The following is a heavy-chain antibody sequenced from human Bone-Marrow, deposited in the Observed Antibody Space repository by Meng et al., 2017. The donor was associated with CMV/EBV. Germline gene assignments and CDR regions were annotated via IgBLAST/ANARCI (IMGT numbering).Heavy chain of an antibody. Sequence: GESLKISCSASGFTFGDYSVTWVRQAPGKGLEWVGFIRKKLFGETTEYAASVKGRFTISRDDSKSTAYLHVDSLRIEDTAVYYCTIGSRDGYVPAAFDIWGQGTMVTV. CDR1: GFTFGDYS. V-gene: IGHV3-49*04. CDR2: IRKKLFGETT. CDR3: TIGSRDGYVPAAFDI. J-gene: IGHJ3*02. D-gene: IGHD5-24*01.